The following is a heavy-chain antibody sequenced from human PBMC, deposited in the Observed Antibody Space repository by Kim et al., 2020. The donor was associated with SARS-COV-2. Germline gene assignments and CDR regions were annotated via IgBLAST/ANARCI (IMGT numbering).Heavy chain of an antibody. CDR1: GGSFSDNY. CDR2: IHRSGSP. D-gene: IGHD6-6*01. J-gene: IGHJ4*02. Sequence: SETLSLTCAVYGGSFSDNYYNWIRQPPGKGLEWIGEIHRSGSPKYNPSLKSRVTISLDTSKNQFSLKLTPVTAADTAFYYCTRGNLAPRLQYWCQGSLVT. CDR3: TRGNLAPRLQY. V-gene: IGHV4-34*01.